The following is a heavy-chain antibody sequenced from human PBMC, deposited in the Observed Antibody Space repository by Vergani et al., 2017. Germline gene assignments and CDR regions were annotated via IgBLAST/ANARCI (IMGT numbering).Heavy chain of an antibody. J-gene: IGHJ4*02. CDR2: IQFDGSIQ. D-gene: IGHD1-26*01. CDR1: GFTLSNYD. CDR3: AKHFRGGSIDS. V-gene: IGHV3-30*02. Sequence: QVQLVESGGGVVQRGGSLILSCSTSGFTLSNYDMLWIRQGPGKGLEFVAFIQFDGSIQYYADSVKGRFTLSRDFSKNTLYLQMNSLRTDDTATYYCAKHFRGGSIDSWGQGTQVIVSS.